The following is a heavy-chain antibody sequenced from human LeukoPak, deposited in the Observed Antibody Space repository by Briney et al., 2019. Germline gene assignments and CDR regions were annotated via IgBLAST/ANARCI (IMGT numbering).Heavy chain of an antibody. CDR3: ATTNNFIGSGSYYSGAFDI. CDR1: GGTFSSYA. CDR2: IIPIFGTA. J-gene: IGHJ3*02. D-gene: IGHD3-10*01. V-gene: IGHV1-69*13. Sequence: SVKVSCKASGGTFSSYAISWVRQAPGQGLEWMGGIIPIFGTANYAQKFQGRVTITADESTSTAYMELSSLRSEDTAVYYCATTNNFIGSGSYYSGAFDIWGQGTMVTVSS.